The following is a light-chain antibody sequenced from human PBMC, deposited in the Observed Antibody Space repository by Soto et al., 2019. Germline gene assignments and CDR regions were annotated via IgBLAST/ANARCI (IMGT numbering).Light chain of an antibody. CDR3: QQRSNWPQWT. V-gene: IGKV3-11*01. CDR1: QSVSSY. J-gene: IGKJ1*01. CDR2: DAS. Sequence: EIVVTQSPATLSLSPGERATLSCSARQSVSSYLAWYHQKPGQAPRILIYDASNRATGIPARFSGSGYGTAFTPPTSSLEPEDFAVYYCQQRSNWPQWTFGQGTKGEIK.